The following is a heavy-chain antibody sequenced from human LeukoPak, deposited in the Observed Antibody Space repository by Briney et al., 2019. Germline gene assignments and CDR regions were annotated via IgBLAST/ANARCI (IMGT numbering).Heavy chain of an antibody. J-gene: IGHJ4*02. D-gene: IGHD6-19*01. CDR3: ARVPRLVYFDY. CDR1: GGSISSYY. Sequence: SETLSLTCTVSGGSISSYYWSWIRQPPGKGLEWIGYIYYSGSTNYNPSLKSRVTISVDTSKNQFSLKLSSVTAADTAVYYCARVPRLVYFDYWGQGTLVTVSS. CDR2: IYYSGST. V-gene: IGHV4-59*01.